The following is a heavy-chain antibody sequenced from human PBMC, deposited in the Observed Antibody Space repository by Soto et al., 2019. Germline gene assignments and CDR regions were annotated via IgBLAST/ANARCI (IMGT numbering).Heavy chain of an antibody. J-gene: IGHJ3*02. CDR1: GYTFTSYG. D-gene: IGHD3-10*01. Sequence: ASVKVSCKASGYTFTSYGISWVRQAPGQGLEWMGWISAYNGNTNYAQKLQGRVTMTTDTSTSTAYMELRSLRSDDTAVYYCAMYYHGSGFDAFDIWGQGTMVTVSS. V-gene: IGHV1-18*01. CDR3: AMYYHGSGFDAFDI. CDR2: ISAYNGNT.